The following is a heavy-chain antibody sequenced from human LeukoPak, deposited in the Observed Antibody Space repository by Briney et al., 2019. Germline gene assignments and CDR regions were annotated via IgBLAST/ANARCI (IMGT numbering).Heavy chain of an antibody. Sequence: GGSLRLSCAASGFTFSSYSMNWVRQAPGKGLEWVSYISSSSSTIYYADSVKGRFTISRDNAKNSLYLQMNSLRAEDTAVYYCARPRGGDCYSCPADAFDIWGQGTMVTVSS. D-gene: IGHD2-21*01. J-gene: IGHJ3*02. V-gene: IGHV3-48*01. CDR3: ARPRGGDCYSCPADAFDI. CDR1: GFTFSSYS. CDR2: ISSSSSTI.